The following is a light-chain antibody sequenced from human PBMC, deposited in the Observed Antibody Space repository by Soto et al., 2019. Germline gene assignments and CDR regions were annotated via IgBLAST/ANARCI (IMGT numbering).Light chain of an antibody. CDR1: QSVNTN. Sequence: EIVMTQSPATLSVSPGERATLSCRASQSVNTNLAWYQQKPGQAPRLLIYGASTRATGIPASFSGSGSGTEFTLTINSLQSEDFAIYYCQQYNNRPGTFGQGTKGDIK. V-gene: IGKV3-15*01. J-gene: IGKJ1*01. CDR2: GAS. CDR3: QQYNNRPGT.